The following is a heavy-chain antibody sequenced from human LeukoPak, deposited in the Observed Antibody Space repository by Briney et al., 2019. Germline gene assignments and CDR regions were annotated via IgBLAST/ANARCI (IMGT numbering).Heavy chain of an antibody. CDR2: IYYSGST. Sequence: SETLSLNCTVSGRSISSSSYYWGWIRQPPGKGLEWIASIYYSGSTNYNPSLKSRVTISVDTSKNQFSLKLSSVTAADTAVYYCARESHYYGSGSYSVWFDPWGQGTLVTVSS. CDR3: ARESHYYGSGSYSVWFDP. CDR1: GRSISSSSYY. J-gene: IGHJ5*02. D-gene: IGHD3-10*01. V-gene: IGHV4-39*07.